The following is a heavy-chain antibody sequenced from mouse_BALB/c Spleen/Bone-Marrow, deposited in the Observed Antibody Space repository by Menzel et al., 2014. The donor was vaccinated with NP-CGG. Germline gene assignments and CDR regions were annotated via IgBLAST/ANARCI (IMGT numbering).Heavy chain of an antibody. D-gene: IGHD1-1*01. CDR1: GFTFXSYT. V-gene: IGHV5-12-2*01. Sequence: EVKLMESGGGLVQPGGSLKLSCAASGFTFXSYTMSWVRQTPEKRLEWVAYISNGGGSTYYPDTVKGRFTISRDNAKNTLYLQMSSLKSEDTAMYYCARHYYGSSYFDYWGQGATLTVSS. CDR3: ARHYYGSSYFDY. CDR2: ISNGGGST. J-gene: IGHJ2*01.